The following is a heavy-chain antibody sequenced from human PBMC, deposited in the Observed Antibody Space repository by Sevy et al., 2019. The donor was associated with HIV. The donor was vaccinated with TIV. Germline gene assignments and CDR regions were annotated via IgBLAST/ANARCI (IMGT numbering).Heavy chain of an antibody. CDR3: ARGDYYDSSGYQTLMVY. V-gene: IGHV3-30-3*01. D-gene: IGHD3-22*01. J-gene: IGHJ4*02. CDR1: GFTFSSYA. Sequence: GGSLRLSCAASGFTFSSYAMHWVRQAPGKGLEWVAVISYDGSNKYYADSVKGRFTISRDNSKNTLYLQMNSLRAEDTAVYYCARGDYYDSSGYQTLMVYWGQGTLVTVPS. CDR2: ISYDGSNK.